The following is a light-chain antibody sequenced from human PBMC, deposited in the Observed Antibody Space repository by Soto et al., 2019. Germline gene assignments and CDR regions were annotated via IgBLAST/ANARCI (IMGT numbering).Light chain of an antibody. CDR2: DAS. CDR3: QQRSNWPPGALT. Sequence: EIVLTQSPATLSLSPGERATLSCRASQSVSSYLAWYQQKPGQAPRLLIYDASNRATGIPARFSGSGSGTDFTLTISSLEQEDFAVYYCQQRSNWPPGALTFGGGTKVEIK. CDR1: QSVSSY. V-gene: IGKV3-11*01. J-gene: IGKJ4*01.